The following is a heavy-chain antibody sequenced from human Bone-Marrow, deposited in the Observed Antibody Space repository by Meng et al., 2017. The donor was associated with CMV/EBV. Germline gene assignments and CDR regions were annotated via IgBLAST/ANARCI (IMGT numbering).Heavy chain of an antibody. CDR2: IYYSGST. V-gene: IGHV4-39*01. CDR1: GGSISSSSYY. Sequence: LRLSCTVSGGSISSSSYYWGWIRQPPGKGLEWIGSIYYSGSTYYNPSLKSRVTISVDTSKNQFSLKLSSVTAADTAVYYCARHRLGMSDILNWGQGTLVTVSS. D-gene: IGHD3-9*01. CDR3: ARHRLGMSDILN. J-gene: IGHJ4*02.